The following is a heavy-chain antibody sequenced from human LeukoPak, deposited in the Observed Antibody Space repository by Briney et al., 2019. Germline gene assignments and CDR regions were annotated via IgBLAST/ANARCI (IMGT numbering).Heavy chain of an antibody. Sequence: GGSLRLSCAASGFTFSSYAMSWVRQAPGKGLEWVSTISGSGGSTYYADSVKGRFTISRDNSKNTLYLQMNSLRAEDTAVYYCAKVGLGSYSTVVPYYFDYWGQGTLVTVSS. V-gene: IGHV3-23*01. CDR1: GFTFSSYA. J-gene: IGHJ4*02. CDR2: ISGSGGST. CDR3: AKVGLGSYSTVVPYYFDY. D-gene: IGHD2-2*01.